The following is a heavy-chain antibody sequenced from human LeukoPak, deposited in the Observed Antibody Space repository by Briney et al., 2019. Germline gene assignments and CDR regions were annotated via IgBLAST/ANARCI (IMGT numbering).Heavy chain of an antibody. CDR3: ARSYGDYITGAYAFDV. Sequence: SETLSLTCTVSGGSISNYYWSWIRQPPEKGLEWIGYIYYSGSTNYNPSLKSRLTISVDTSKNQFSLKLSSVTAADTAVYYCARSYGDYITGAYAFDVWGQGTMVIVSS. CDR1: GGSISNYY. D-gene: IGHD4-17*01. J-gene: IGHJ3*01. V-gene: IGHV4-59*08. CDR2: IYYSGST.